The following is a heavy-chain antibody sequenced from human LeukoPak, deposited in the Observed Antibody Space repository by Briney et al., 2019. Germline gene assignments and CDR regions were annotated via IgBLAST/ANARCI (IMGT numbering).Heavy chain of an antibody. J-gene: IGHJ6*03. CDR2: IYPGDSDT. V-gene: IGHV5-51*01. D-gene: IGHD6-13*01. CDR3: ARHLAAAGTNYYYYMDV. Sequence: HGESLKISCQGSGYSFTSYWIGWVRQLPGKGLEWMGIIYPGDSDTRYSPSFQGQVTISADKSISTAYLQWSSLKASDTAMYYCARHLAAAGTNYYYYMDVWGKGTTVSISS. CDR1: GYSFTSYW.